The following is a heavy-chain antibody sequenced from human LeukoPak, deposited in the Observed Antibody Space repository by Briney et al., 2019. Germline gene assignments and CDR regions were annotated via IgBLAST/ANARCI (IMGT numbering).Heavy chain of an antibody. CDR2: INANDGST. J-gene: IGHJ4*02. Sequence: GASVKVSCKASGYTFTSYWIQWVRQAPGQGLEWMALINANDGSTAYAHKFQGRVTMTRDTSTNTVYMDLSSLTSEDTAVYYCARAPRNSSTMLDYWGQGTLVTVSS. D-gene: IGHD6-13*01. CDR3: ARAPRNSSTMLDY. V-gene: IGHV1-46*01. CDR1: GYTFTSYW.